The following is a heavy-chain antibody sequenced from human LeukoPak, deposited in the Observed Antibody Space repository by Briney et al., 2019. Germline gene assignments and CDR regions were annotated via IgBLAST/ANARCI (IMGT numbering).Heavy chain of an antibody. CDR2: IYHSGST. V-gene: IGHV4-38-2*02. Sequence: SETLSLTCTVSGYSISSGYYWGWIRQPPGKGLEWIGSIYHSGSTYYNPSLKSRVTISVDTSKNQFSLKLSSVTAADTAVYYCARVGYYDSSGYLNEYYYYYGMDVWGQGTTVTVSS. CDR1: GYSISSGYY. CDR3: ARVGYYDSSGYLNEYYYYYGMDV. D-gene: IGHD3-22*01. J-gene: IGHJ6*02.